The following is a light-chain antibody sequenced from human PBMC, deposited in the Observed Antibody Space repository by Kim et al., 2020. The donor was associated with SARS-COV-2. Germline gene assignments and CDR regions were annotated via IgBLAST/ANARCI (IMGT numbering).Light chain of an antibody. CDR2: AAS. CDR1: QPINNF. Sequence: DIQMTQSPSSLSASVGDSVFITCRASQPINNFLAWFQQKPGKAPKSLIYAASSLQSGVPSRFSGSGSGTDFTLTITNVQPEDSATYYRQHYDSYPPTFGQGKRLEIK. V-gene: IGKV1-16*01. CDR3: QHYDSYPPT. J-gene: IGKJ5*01.